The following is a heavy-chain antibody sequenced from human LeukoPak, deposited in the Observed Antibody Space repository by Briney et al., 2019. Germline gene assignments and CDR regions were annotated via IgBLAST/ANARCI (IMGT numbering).Heavy chain of an antibody. Sequence: AASVMVSCKASGGTFSSYAISWVRQAPGQGLEWMGGIIPIFGTANYAQKFQGRVTITADESTSTAYMELSSLRSEDTAVYYCAHEGYYFDYWGQGTLVTVSS. CDR3: AHEGYYFDY. CDR1: GGTFSSYA. V-gene: IGHV1-69*13. J-gene: IGHJ4*02. CDR2: IIPIFGTA.